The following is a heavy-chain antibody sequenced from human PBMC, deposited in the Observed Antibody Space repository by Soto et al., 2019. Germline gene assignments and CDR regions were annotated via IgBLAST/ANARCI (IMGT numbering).Heavy chain of an antibody. J-gene: IGHJ4*02. V-gene: IGHV3-33*01. Sequence: GGSLRLSCAASGFTFSSYGMHWVRQAPGKGLEWVAVIWYDGSNKYYADSVKGRFTISRDNSKNTLYLQMNSLRAEDTAVYYCARRDDSSGYYYGGVDYWGQGTLVTVS. CDR3: ARRDDSSGYYYGGVDY. CDR2: IWYDGSNK. D-gene: IGHD3-22*01. CDR1: GFTFSSYG.